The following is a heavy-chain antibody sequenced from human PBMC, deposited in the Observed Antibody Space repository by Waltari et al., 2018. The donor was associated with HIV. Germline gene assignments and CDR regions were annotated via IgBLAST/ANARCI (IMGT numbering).Heavy chain of an antibody. Sequence: QLQLQESGPGLVKPSETLSLTCTVSGGSISSSSYYWGWIRQPPGKGLEWIGSIYYSGSTYYNPSLKSRVTISVDTSKNQFSLKLSSVTAADTAVYYCAFTVDTAMVPFDYWGQGTLVTVSS. CDR3: AFTVDTAMVPFDY. CDR1: GGSISSSSYY. J-gene: IGHJ4*02. V-gene: IGHV4-39*01. D-gene: IGHD5-18*01. CDR2: IYYSGST.